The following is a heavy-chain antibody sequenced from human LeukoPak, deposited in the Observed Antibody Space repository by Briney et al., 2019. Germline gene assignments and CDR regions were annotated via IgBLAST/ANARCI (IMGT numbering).Heavy chain of an antibody. CDR3: ARHSPVGAFDV. CDR1: GGSISTYY. J-gene: IGHJ3*01. Sequence: SETLSLTCTVSGGSISTYYWSWVRQPPGKGLEWIAYIYFSGYADYNPSLKTRVTISVDASNNQFSLKLSSVTAADTAVYYCARHSPVGAFDVWGQGTVVTVSS. CDR2: IYFSGYA. D-gene: IGHD4-23*01. V-gene: IGHV4-59*08.